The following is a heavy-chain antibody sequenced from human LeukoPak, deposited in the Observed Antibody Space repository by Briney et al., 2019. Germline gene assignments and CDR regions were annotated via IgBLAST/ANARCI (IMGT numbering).Heavy chain of an antibody. CDR1: GGSIGSDGYY. V-gene: IGHV4-30-2*01. CDR3: ARSRQASGLFNS. Sequence: SETLSLTCTVSGGSIGSDGYYWSWIRQPPGKGLEWIGCIYDRGPAYYNPSLKSRFTISVDRPKNQFFLNVTSLTAADTAVYYCARSRQASGLFNSWGQGTLVVVSS. J-gene: IGHJ5*01. D-gene: IGHD3-10*01. CDR2: IYDRGPA.